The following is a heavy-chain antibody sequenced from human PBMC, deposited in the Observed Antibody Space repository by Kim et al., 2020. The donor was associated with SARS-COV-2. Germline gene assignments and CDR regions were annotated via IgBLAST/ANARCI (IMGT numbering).Heavy chain of an antibody. Sequence: GGSLRLSCAASGFTFSSYDMHWVRQATGKGLEWVSAIGTAGDTYYPGSVKGRFTISRENAKNSLYLQMNSLRAGDTAVYYCARGGGLDGNLDAFDIWGQGSMVTVSS. CDR1: GFTFSSYD. V-gene: IGHV3-13*01. CDR2: IGTAGDT. CDR3: ARGGGLDGNLDAFDI. D-gene: IGHD1-1*01. J-gene: IGHJ3*02.